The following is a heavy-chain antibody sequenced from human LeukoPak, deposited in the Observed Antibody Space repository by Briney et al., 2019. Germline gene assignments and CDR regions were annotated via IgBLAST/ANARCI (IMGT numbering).Heavy chain of an antibody. J-gene: IGHJ4*02. V-gene: IGHV5-51*01. Sequence: KAGESLQISCKASGYSFTSFWIGWVRQLPGKGLEWMGIIYPGDSDTRYSPSFQGQVTISADNSISTAYLQWSSLKASDTAMYYCARYKAGNSPLDYWGQGTLVTVSS. CDR2: IYPGDSDT. CDR1: GYSFTSFW. D-gene: IGHD6-13*01. CDR3: ARYKAGNSPLDY.